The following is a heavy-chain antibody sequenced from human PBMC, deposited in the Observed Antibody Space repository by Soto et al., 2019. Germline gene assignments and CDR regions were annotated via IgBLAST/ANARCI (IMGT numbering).Heavy chain of an antibody. CDR2: ISSSSSTI. Sequence: PGGSLRLSCAASGFTFISYSMSWVRQAPGKGLEWVSYISSSSSTIYYADSVKGRFTISRDNAKNSLYLQMNSLRDEDTAVYYCARDDSYGDYRWDYWGQGTLVTVSS. CDR1: GFTFISYS. CDR3: ARDDSYGDYRWDY. D-gene: IGHD4-17*01. J-gene: IGHJ4*02. V-gene: IGHV3-48*02.